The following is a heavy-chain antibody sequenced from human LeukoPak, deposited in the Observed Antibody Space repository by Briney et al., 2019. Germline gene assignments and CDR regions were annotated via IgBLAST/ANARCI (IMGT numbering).Heavy chain of an antibody. CDR2: INPSGGST. CDR3: ARDNSVEDTAWWFDP. V-gene: IGHV1-46*01. D-gene: IGHD4-23*01. CDR1: GYTFTSYY. J-gene: IGHJ5*02. Sequence: AXGYTFTSYYMHWVRQAPGQGLEWMGIINPSGGSTSYAQKFQGRVTMTRDMSTSTDYMELSSLGSEDTAVYYCARDNSVEDTAWWFDPWGQGTLVTVSS.